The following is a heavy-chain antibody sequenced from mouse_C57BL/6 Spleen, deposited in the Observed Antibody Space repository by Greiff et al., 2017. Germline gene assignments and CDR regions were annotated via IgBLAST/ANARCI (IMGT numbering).Heavy chain of an antibody. CDR1: GYAFSSYW. CDR2: IYPGDGDT. V-gene: IGHV1-80*01. CDR3: ARGLGYYDYEVAY. D-gene: IGHD2-4*01. J-gene: IGHJ3*01. Sequence: QVQLQQSGAELVKPGASVKISCKASGYAFSSYWMNWVKQRPGAGLEWIGQIYPGDGDTNYNGKFKGKATLTADKSSSTAYMQLSSLTSEDSAVYFCARGLGYYDYEVAYWGQGTLVTVSA.